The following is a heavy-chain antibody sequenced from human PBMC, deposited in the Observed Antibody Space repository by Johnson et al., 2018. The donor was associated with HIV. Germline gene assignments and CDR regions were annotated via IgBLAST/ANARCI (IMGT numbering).Heavy chain of an antibody. CDR1: GFTFDDYG. J-gene: IGHJ3*01. V-gene: IGHV3-66*01. CDR2: IYSGGST. CDR3: AKDQWSSSWTNDAFDF. Sequence: VLLLESGGGVVRPGGSLRLSCAASGFTFDDYGMSWVRQAPGKGLEWVSVIYSGGSTYYADSVKGRFTISRDNSKNTLYLQMNSLRAEDTAVYYCAKDQWSSSWTNDAFDFWGQGTMVTVSS. D-gene: IGHD6-13*01.